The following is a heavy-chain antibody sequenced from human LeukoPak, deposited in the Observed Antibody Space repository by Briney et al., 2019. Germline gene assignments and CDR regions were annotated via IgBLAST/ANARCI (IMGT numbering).Heavy chain of an antibody. V-gene: IGHV3-21*01. CDR3: GRAFPPLRTSSAGDL. J-gene: IGHJ4*02. CDR2: ISYLSSHV. D-gene: IGHD3-16*01. Sequence: GGSLRLSCSASGFTFSDYDMNSVRQAPGKGLECGSSISYLSSHVYYGDSVKGRFSISRDNAKNSLYLQMNSLGAEDTAIYYCGRAFPPLRTSSAGDLWGQGILVTVSS. CDR1: GFTFSDYD.